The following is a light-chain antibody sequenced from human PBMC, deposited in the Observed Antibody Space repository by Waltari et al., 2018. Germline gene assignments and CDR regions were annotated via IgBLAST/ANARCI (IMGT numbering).Light chain of an antibody. V-gene: IGKV1-12*01. CDR2: SAS. J-gene: IGKJ3*01. CDR3: QQAGSLPG. Sequence: DIQMTQSPSSVSASVGDRVTIACRASQSISTLLAWYQQKPGKAPKLLIYSASSLQSGAPSRFSGSGSGTDFTLTISSLQPEDSAIYFWQQAGSLPGFGPGTKLDIK. CDR1: QSISTL.